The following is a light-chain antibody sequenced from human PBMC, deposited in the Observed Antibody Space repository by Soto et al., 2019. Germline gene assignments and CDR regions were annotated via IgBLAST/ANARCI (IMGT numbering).Light chain of an antibody. V-gene: IGKV3-20*01. CDR3: QQYGSSPWT. Sequence: EVVLTQSPGTLCLSAGERATLSCRASQSVSSSYLAWYQQKPGQAPRLLIYGASSRATGIPDRFSGSGSGTDFTLTISRLEPEDFAVYYCQQYGSSPWTFGQGTKVDIK. CDR2: GAS. CDR1: QSVSSSY. J-gene: IGKJ1*01.